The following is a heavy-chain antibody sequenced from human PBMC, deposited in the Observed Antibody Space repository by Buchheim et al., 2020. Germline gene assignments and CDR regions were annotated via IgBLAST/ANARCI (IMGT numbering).Heavy chain of an antibody. CDR2: INHRGST. D-gene: IGHD3-22*01. J-gene: IGHJ6*02. Sequence: QVQLQQWGAGLLKPSETLSLTCAVYGGSFSGYYWSWIRQPPGKGLEWLGEINHRGSTNYNPSLKSRVTISVDTSKNQFSLRLSSVTAADTAVYYCARAPMIVNYYGMDVWGQGTT. CDR1: GGSFSGYY. V-gene: IGHV4-34*01. CDR3: ARAPMIVNYYGMDV.